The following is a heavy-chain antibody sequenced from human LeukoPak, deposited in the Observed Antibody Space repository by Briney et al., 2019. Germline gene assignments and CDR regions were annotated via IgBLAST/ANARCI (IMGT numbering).Heavy chain of an antibody. CDR3: AKSVDSSRTYNWFDP. V-gene: IGHV3-23*01. J-gene: IGHJ5*02. CDR1: GFTFSNFP. CDR2: ISAGGGST. D-gene: IGHD3-9*01. Sequence: PGGSLRLSCAASGFTFSNFPMSWLRQAPGKGLEWVSGISAGGGSTYYADSVKGRFTISRDNSKNTLYLQMNSLRAEDTAVYYCAKSVDSSRTYNWFDPWGQGTLVTVSS.